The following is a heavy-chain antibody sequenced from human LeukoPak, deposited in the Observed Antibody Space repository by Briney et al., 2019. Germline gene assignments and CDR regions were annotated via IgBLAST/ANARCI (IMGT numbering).Heavy chain of an antibody. CDR2: ISVYNDNT. J-gene: IGHJ6*02. V-gene: IGHV1-18*01. D-gene: IGHD3-3*01. Sequence: ASVKVSCKASGYTFTSYGISWVRQAPGQGLEWMGWISVYNDNTNYAQNLQGRVTMTTDTSTSTAYMELRSLRSDDTAMYYCARTIFGVVIYYGMDVWGQGTTVTVSS. CDR3: ARTIFGVVIYYGMDV. CDR1: GYTFTSYG.